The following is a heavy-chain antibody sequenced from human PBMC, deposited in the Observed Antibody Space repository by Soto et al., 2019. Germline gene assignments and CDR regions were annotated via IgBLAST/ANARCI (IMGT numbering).Heavy chain of an antibody. CDR2: IIPMFGTA. Sequence: QVQLVQSGAEVKKPGSSVKVSCKASGGTFSSYAMNWVRQAPGQGLEWMGGIIPMFGTADYAQKFQPRVTITADESTSTAYMELSSLRSEDTAVYYCARPVLMDTGVRYYYGMDVWGQGTTVTVSS. D-gene: IGHD5-18*01. J-gene: IGHJ6*02. CDR1: GGTFSSYA. V-gene: IGHV1-69*01. CDR3: ARPVLMDTGVRYYYGMDV.